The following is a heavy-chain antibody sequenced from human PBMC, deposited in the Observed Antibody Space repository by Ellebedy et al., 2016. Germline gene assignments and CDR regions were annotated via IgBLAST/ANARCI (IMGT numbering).Heavy chain of an antibody. CDR2: ISSDGTYT. V-gene: IGHV3-30-3*01. CDR3: AKDRGSNYFHYYEMDV. CDR1: GFTFSTYS. J-gene: IGHJ6*02. Sequence: GESLKISXAASGFTFSTYSVHWVRQAPGKGLGWVAVISSDGTYTYYADSVKGRFTISRDNSKNTIYLQMNSLRAEDTAVYYCAKDRGSNYFHYYEMDVWGQGTTVTVSS. D-gene: IGHD3-16*01.